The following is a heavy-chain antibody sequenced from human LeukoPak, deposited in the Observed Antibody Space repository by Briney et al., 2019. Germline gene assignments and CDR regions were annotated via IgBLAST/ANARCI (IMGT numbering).Heavy chain of an antibody. J-gene: IGHJ5*02. CDR3: ARARQNPYFAERRRGNWFDP. CDR2: INHNGGT. V-gene: IGHV4-34*01. CDR1: GGSFSGYF. D-gene: IGHD3-9*01. Sequence: SETLSLTCAVYGGSFSGYFWSWIRQPPGKGLEWIGDINHNGGTNYNPSLKSRVTISVDTSKSQFSLKLSSVTAADTAVYYCARARQNPYFAERRRGNWFDPWGQGTLVTVSS.